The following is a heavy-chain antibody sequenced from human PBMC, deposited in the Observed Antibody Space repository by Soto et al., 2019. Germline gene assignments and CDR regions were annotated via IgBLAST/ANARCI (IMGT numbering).Heavy chain of an antibody. CDR2: ISSTRSTM. D-gene: IGHD5-18*01. CDR1: GFTFSSYA. CDR3: ARSGYISGYLLLDH. J-gene: IGHJ5*02. V-gene: IGHV3-48*02. Sequence: GGSLRLSCAASGFTFSSYAMSWVRQAPGKGLEWISYISSTRSTMYYADSVKGRFTISRDNAKNSLYLQMSSLRDEDTAMYYCARSGYISGYLLLDHWGQGTLVTVSS.